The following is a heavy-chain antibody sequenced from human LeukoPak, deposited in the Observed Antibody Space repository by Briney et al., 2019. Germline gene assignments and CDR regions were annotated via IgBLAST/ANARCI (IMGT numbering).Heavy chain of an antibody. CDR3: ARGNYDILSDYSLYSPRGGFDH. CDR2: FCSSGTT. V-gene: IGHV4-59*01. D-gene: IGHD3-9*01. Sequence: SETLSLTCTVSGGSMSSFCWTWIRQTSGKGLDWIGHFCSSGTTTYNPALRSRVTISLDASKNEFSLKLRSVTAADTAIYYCARGNYDILSDYSLYSPRGGFDHWGQGILVTVSS. J-gene: IGHJ4*02. CDR1: GGSMSSFC.